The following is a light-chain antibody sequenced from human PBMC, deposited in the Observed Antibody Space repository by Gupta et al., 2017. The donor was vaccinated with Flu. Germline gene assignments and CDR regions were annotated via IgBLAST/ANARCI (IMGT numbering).Light chain of an antibody. CDR1: SSNIGINF. CDR2: DND. CDR3: GTWDDSLSAFI. V-gene: IGLV1-51*01. Sequence: QSVLTQPPSVSAAPGQKVTISCSGTSSNIGINFVSWYQQLPGTAPKLLIYDNDKRPSGVPDRISGSKSDTSATLGITGLQTGDEADYYCGTWDDSLSAFIFGGGTKVAVL. J-gene: IGLJ2*01.